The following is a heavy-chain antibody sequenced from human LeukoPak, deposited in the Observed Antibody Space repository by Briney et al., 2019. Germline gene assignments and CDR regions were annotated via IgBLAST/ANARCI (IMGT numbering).Heavy chain of an antibody. CDR2: IHADGGRT. J-gene: IGHJ4*02. CDR3: ARGSLVVVVLDY. V-gene: IGHV3-20*04. CDR1: GFAFADYA. Sequence: PGGSLRLSCAASGFAFADYAMHWVRQIPGKGLECVAHIHADGGRTFADSVKGRFTISRDNAKNSLYLHMNSLRAEDTAVYYCARGSLVVVVLDYWGQGTLVTVSS. D-gene: IGHD2-15*01.